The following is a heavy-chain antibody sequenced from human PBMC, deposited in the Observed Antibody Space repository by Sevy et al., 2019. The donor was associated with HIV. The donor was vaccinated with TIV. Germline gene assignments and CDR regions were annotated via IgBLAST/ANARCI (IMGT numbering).Heavy chain of an antibody. CDR2: ISPFNGDT. V-gene: IGHV1-18*01. D-gene: IGHD2-15*01. Sequence: ASVKVSCKASGYTFTNYRIYWVRQAPGQGLEWMGWISPFNGDTNYVQKLQGRVTMITDTSTSTAYMELRSLRSDDTAVYYCARAYCSGGSCYSLAYWGQRTLVTVSS. CDR1: GYTFTNYR. CDR3: ARAYCSGGSCYSLAY. J-gene: IGHJ4*02.